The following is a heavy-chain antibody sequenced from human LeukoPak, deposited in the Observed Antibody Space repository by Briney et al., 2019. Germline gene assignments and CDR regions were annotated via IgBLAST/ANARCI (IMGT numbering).Heavy chain of an antibody. CDR2: IFHSGRT. D-gene: IGHD1-26*01. J-gene: IGHJ4*02. V-gene: IGHV4-39*07. CDR1: GGSISSSSSY. Sequence: SETLSLTCTVSGGSISSSSSYWGWIRQPPGTGLEWIGHIFHSGRTSYNPSLMSRVTISVDTSKNQFSLKLSSVTAADTAVYYCARRVGATYFFDYWGQGTLVTVSS. CDR3: ARRVGATYFFDY.